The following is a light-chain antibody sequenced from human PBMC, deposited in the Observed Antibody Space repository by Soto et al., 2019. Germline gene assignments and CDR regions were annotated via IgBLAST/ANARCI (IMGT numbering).Light chain of an antibody. CDR1: QSVDTTF. Sequence: EIVLTQSPGSLSLSPGQRATLSCRASQSVDTTFFAWYQKKPGQAPRLLIYGASKRATGIPDRFSGSGSGTDFNLIICRLEAEDFAVYYWQRDMSSVTFGQGTKVEIK. J-gene: IGKJ1*01. CDR3: QRDMSSVT. CDR2: GAS. V-gene: IGKV3-20*01.